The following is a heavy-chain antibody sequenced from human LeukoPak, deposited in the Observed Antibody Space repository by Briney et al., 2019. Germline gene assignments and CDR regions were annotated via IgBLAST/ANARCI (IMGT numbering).Heavy chain of an antibody. D-gene: IGHD6-13*01. V-gene: IGHV1-24*01. CDR2: FDPEDGET. J-gene: IGHJ4*02. CDR3: ARLVSSSWYYFDY. CDR1: GYTLTELS. Sequence: ASVTVSCKVSGYTLTELSMHWVRQAPGKGLEWMGGFDPEDGETIYAQKFQGRVTMTRNTSISTAYMELSSLRSEDTAVYYCARLVSSSWYYFDYWGQGTLVTVSS.